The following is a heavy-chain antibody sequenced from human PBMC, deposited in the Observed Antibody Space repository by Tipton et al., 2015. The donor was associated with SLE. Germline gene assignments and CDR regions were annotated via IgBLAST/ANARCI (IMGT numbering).Heavy chain of an antibody. V-gene: IGHV4-61*02. CDR2: IYISGST. J-gene: IGHJ5*02. Sequence: TLSLTCTVSGGPISSGSYYWSWIRQPAGKGLEWIGRIYISGSTNYNPYLKSRVTISVDTSKNQFSLKLSSVTAADTAVYYCARFQGNWNWFDPWGQGTLVTVSS. CDR1: GGPISSGSYY. CDR3: ARFQGNWNWFDP. D-gene: IGHD1-20*01.